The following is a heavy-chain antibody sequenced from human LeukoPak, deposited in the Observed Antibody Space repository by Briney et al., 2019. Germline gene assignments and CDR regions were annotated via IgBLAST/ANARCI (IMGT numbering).Heavy chain of an antibody. CDR3: TRDIVVPAATPRYYGMDV. CDR2: IRSKAYGGTT. Sequence: GGSLRLSCTASGFTFGDYAMSWVRQAPGKGLEWVGFIRSKAYGGTTEYAASVKGRFTISRDDSKSIAYLQINSLKTEDTAVYYCTRDIVVPAATPRYYGMDVWGQGTTVTVSS. CDR1: GFTFGDYA. D-gene: IGHD2-2*01. V-gene: IGHV3-49*04. J-gene: IGHJ6*02.